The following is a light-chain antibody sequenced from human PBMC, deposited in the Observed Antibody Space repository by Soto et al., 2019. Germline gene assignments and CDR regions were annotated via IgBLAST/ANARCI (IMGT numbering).Light chain of an antibody. CDR2: AAS. CDR3: QQYRNWRRT. J-gene: IGKJ1*01. Sequence: EIEMTQSPATLSASPGERATLSCRASQSVSSGLAWYQQKPGQTPSLLIYAASTGATGIPARFSGSGSATEFTLTISSLQSDYFAIYYCQQYRNWRRTFGQGTKVEI. V-gene: IGKV3-15*01. CDR1: QSVSSG.